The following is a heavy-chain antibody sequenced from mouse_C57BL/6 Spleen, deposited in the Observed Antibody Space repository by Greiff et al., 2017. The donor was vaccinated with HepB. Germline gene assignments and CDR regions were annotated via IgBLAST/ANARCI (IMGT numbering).Heavy chain of an antibody. D-gene: IGHD1-1*01. CDR1: GFSLTSYG. CDR3: ATLSSPAWFAY. J-gene: IGHJ3*01. CDR2: IWSGGST. Sequence: VQLQQSGPGLVQPSQSLSITCTVSGFSLTSYGVHWVRQSPGKGLEWLGVIWSGGSTDYNAAFISRLSISKDNSKSQVFFKMNSLQADDTAIYYCATLSSPAWFAYWGQGTLVTVSA. V-gene: IGHV2-2*01.